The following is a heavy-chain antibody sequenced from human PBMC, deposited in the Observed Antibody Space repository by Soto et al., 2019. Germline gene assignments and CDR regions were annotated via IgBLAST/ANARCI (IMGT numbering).Heavy chain of an antibody. CDR1: GGSISSSTYY. CDR2: IYYSGST. D-gene: IGHD4-17*01. V-gene: IGHV4-39*01. Sequence: SETLSLTCTVPGGSISSSTYYWGWIRQPPGKGLEWIGTIYYSGSTYYNPSLKSRVTISVDTSKNQFSLKLSSVTAADTAVYYCARVNDYGVDFDYWGQGTLVTVSS. J-gene: IGHJ4*02. CDR3: ARVNDYGVDFDY.